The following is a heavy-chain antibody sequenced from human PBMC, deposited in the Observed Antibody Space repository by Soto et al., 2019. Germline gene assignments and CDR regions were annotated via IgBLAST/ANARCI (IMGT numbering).Heavy chain of an antibody. V-gene: IGHV1-18*01. Sequence: SVKGSCKAPVYRSTNHGISWVRHDPGQGLEWMGWISGNDGKTKYARKFQGRVTMTTDTSTSTAYMEVRSLRSDDTAVYYCARDFDPLADYFDQWGERTLVAVPQ. CDR2: ISGNDGKT. CDR1: VYRSTNHG. CDR3: ARDFDPLADYFDQ. J-gene: IGHJ4*02.